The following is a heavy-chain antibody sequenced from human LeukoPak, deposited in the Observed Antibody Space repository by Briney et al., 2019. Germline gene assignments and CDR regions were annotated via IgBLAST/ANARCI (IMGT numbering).Heavy chain of an antibody. J-gene: IGHJ4*02. D-gene: IGHD3-22*01. CDR3: ARGYDSDY. CDR2: IHHSGST. V-gene: IGHV4-59*12. Sequence: PSETLSLTCIVSGSSISSNCWSWIRQPPGKGLEWIGYIHHSGSTNNNPSIKSRVTISVDTSKNQFSLKLSSVTAADTAVYYCARGYDSDYWGQGTLVTVSS. CDR1: GSSISSNC.